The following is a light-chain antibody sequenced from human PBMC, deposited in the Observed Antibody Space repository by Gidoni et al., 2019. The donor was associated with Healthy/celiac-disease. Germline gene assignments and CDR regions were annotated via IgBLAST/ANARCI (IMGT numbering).Light chain of an antibody. CDR3: CSYAGSYSWV. Sequence: SAPTQPRSVSGSPGQPVTISCTGTSSDVGGYNYVSWDQQHPGKAPTLMIYDGSNRPSGVPDRFSGSKSGNTASLTISGLQAEDEADYYCCSYAGSYSWVFGGGTKLTVL. CDR2: DGS. V-gene: IGLV2-11*01. CDR1: SSDVGGYNY. J-gene: IGLJ3*02.